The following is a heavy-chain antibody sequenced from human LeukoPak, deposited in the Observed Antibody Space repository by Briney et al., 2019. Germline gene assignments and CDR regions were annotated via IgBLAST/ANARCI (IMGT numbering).Heavy chain of an antibody. D-gene: IGHD3-10*01. J-gene: IGHJ6*03. V-gene: IGHV3-11*01. CDR3: ARGARLTMVRGVIRYYYMDV. CDR2: ISSSGNTI. CDR1: GFTFSDYY. Sequence: GGSLRLSCAASGFTFSDYYMSWIRQAPGKGLEWVSYISSSGNTIDYADSVKGRFTISRDNAKNSLYLQMNSLRAEDTAVYFCARGARLTMVRGVIRYYYMDVWGKGTTVTISS.